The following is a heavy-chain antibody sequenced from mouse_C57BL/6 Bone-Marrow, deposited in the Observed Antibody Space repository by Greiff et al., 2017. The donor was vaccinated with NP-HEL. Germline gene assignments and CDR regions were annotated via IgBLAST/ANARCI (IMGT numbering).Heavy chain of an antibody. D-gene: IGHD1-1*01. CDR2: IDPNSGGT. Sequence: QVQLQQPGAELVKPGASVKLSCKASGYTFTSYLMHWVKQRPGRGLEWIGRIDPNSGGTKYNEKVKSKATLTVDKPSSTTYIQLNSLTSEDSAVYYWANYANGSSSFDYWGQGTTPTVSS. V-gene: IGHV1-72*01. J-gene: IGHJ2*01. CDR3: ANYANGSSSFDY. CDR1: GYTFTSYL.